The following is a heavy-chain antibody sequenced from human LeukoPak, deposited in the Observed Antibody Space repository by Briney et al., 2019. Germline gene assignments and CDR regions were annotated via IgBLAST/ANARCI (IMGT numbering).Heavy chain of an antibody. V-gene: IGHV3-30*02. J-gene: IGHJ6*03. CDR3: AKGDSSSWYYYYYYMDV. Sequence: GGSLRLSCAASGFTFSSYGMHWVRQAPGKGLEWVAFIRYDGSNKYYADSVKGRFTISRDNSKNTLYLQMNSLRAEDTAVYYCAKGDSSSWYYYYYYMDVWGKGTTVTISS. CDR1: GFTFSSYG. CDR2: IRYDGSNK. D-gene: IGHD6-13*01.